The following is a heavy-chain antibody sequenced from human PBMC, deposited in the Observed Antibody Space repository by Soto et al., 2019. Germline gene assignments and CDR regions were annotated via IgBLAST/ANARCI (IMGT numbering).Heavy chain of an antibody. D-gene: IGHD3-22*01. CDR1: GYTFTSYA. J-gene: IGHJ6*02. CDR3: VRDFSLEVSSGYSDYYYYGMDV. Sequence: QVQLVQSGAEVKKPGASVKVSCKSSGYTFTSYAVHWVRQAPGQRLEWMAWINAGNGNTKYSQKFQGRVTITRDTSASAAYLELSSLRSEDTAVYFSVRDFSLEVSSGYSDYYYYGMDVWGQGTTVTVSS. CDR2: INAGNGNT. V-gene: IGHV1-3*01.